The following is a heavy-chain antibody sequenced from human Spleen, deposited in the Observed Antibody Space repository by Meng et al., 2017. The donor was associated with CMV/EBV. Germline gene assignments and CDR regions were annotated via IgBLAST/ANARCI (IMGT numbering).Heavy chain of an antibody. V-gene: IGHV4-61*01. CDR1: GADNSDTYY. CDR2: ITSIGRT. Sequence: GADNSDTYYWHRTRQSRVTGTEWFVYITSIGRTTYNSSHQSRLTISICTSKNQFSLRLTSVTSADTAGYYCSRDREAAVPHCYAMDVWGQGTLVTVSS. J-gene: IGHJ6*02. CDR3: SRDREAAVPHCYAMDV. D-gene: IGHD6-25*01.